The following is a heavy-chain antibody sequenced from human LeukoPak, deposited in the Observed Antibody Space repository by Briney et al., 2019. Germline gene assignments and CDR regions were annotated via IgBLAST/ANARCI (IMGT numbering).Heavy chain of an antibody. V-gene: IGHV4-38-2*02. D-gene: IGHD3-22*01. Sequence: PSETLSLTCTVSGYSISSGYYWGWIRQPPGKGLEWIGSIYHSGSTYYNPSLKSRVTISVDTSKNQFSLKLSSVTAADTAVYYCARDVSSLDYYDSSGKYNAFDIWGQGTMVTVSS. J-gene: IGHJ3*02. CDR3: ARDVSSLDYYDSSGKYNAFDI. CDR1: GYSISSGYY. CDR2: IYHSGST.